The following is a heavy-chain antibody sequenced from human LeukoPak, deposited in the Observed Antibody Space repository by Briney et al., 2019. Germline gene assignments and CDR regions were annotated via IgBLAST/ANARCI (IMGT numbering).Heavy chain of an antibody. CDR1: GFTFSSYA. V-gene: IGHV3-30-3*01. D-gene: IGHD4-17*01. Sequence: GRSLRLSCAASGFTFSSYAMHWVRQAPGKGLEWVAVISYDGSNKYYADSVKGRFTISRDNSKNTLYLQMNSLRAEDTAVYYCARGGYGDYPFDYWGQGTLVTVSS. CDR2: ISYDGSNK. J-gene: IGHJ4*02. CDR3: ARGGYGDYPFDY.